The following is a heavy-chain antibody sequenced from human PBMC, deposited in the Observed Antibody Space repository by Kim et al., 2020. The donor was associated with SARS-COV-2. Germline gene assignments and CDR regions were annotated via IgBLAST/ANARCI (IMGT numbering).Heavy chain of an antibody. CDR3: AKDLNKQLVQGFSHYYYYGMDV. J-gene: IGHJ6*02. V-gene: IGHV3-30*18. CDR2: ISYDGSNK. D-gene: IGHD6-6*01. CDR1: GFTFSSYG. Sequence: GGSLRLSCAASGFTFSSYGMHWVRQAPGKGLEWVAVISYDGSNKYYADSVKGRFTISRDNSKNTLYLQMNSLRAEDTAVYYCAKDLNKQLVQGFSHYYYYGMDVWGQGTTVTVSS.